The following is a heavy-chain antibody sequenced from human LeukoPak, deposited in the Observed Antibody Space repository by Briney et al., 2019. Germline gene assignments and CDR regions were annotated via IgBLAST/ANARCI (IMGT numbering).Heavy chain of an antibody. V-gene: IGHV3-66*02. CDR3: ARGRGYSFFFDY. CDR2: IYSGGNT. J-gene: IGHJ4*02. D-gene: IGHD5-18*01. Sequence: GGSLRLSCAASGFTVSSNYMSWVRQAPGKGLEWVSVIYSGGNTYYADSVKGRFTISRDNSKNTLYLQMNSLRAEDTAVYYCARGRGYSFFFDYWGQGTLVTVSS. CDR1: GFTVSSNY.